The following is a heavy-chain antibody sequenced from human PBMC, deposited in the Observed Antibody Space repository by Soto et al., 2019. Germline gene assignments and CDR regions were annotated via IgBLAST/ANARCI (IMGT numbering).Heavy chain of an antibody. J-gene: IGHJ3*01. CDR2: INHLGRT. V-gene: IGHV4-34*01. CDR1: GGSFSGYY. D-gene: IGHD5-18*01. CDR3: ARGGGRGYSYGYGIRDDAFNL. Sequence: SETLSLTCAVYGGSFSGYYWSWIRQPPGKGLEWVGEINHLGRTNYNPSRKSRVTILVDKSKNQFSLKMNSVTAADTAVYFCARGGGRGYSYGYGIRDDAFNLWGQGTMVTVSS.